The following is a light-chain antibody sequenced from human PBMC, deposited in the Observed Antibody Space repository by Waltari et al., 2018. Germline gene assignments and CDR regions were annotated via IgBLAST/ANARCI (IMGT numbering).Light chain of an antibody. CDR2: DVT. CDR1: SSDVGGYTY. CDR3: CSYAGSYTFVV. V-gene: IGLV2-11*02. Sequence: QSAPTPPRSVSGSPGQPVTISCTGTSSDVGGYTYVPWYRQHPGKAPKLMISDVTKRPSGVPDLFSGSTSGTTASLTISGLQAEDEADYSCCSYAGSYTFVVFGGGTKLTVL. J-gene: IGLJ2*01.